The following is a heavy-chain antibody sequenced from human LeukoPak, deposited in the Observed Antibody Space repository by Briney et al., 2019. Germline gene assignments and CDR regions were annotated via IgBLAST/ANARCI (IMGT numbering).Heavy chain of an antibody. V-gene: IGHV1-8*03. CDR3: ARAEQWPNTFDY. CDR1: GYTFTSFD. CDR2: MNPNSAKT. J-gene: IGHJ4*02. D-gene: IGHD6-19*01. Sequence: GASVKVSCKASGYTFTSFDILWVRQATGQGLEWMGWMNPNSAKTDYGQNFQGGVTITMDTSINTAYVELSSLRSEDTAVYYCARAEQWPNTFDYWGQGTLITVSS.